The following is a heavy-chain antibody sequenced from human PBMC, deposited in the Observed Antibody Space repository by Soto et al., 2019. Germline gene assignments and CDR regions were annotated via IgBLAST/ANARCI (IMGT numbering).Heavy chain of an antibody. CDR1: GFTFSSYS. J-gene: IGHJ4*02. Sequence: EVQLVESGGGLIQPGGSLRLSCAASGFTFSSYSMNWVRQAPGKGLEWISYISSSDINIYYADSVKGQFTISSDIAKNSLNLQITTLRAEDTAVYYCARDCGDYVARNDYWGQGTLVTVSS. CDR2: ISSSDINI. D-gene: IGHD4-17*01. CDR3: ARDCGDYVARNDY. V-gene: IGHV3-48*01.